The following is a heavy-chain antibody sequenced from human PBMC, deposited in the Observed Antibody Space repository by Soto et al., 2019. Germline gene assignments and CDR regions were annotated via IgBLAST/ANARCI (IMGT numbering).Heavy chain of an antibody. CDR2: ISGSGGST. V-gene: IGHV3-23*01. D-gene: IGHD3-22*01. Sequence: GGSLRLSCAASGFTFSSYAMSWVRQAPGKGLEWVSAISGSGGSTYYADSVKGRFTISRDNSKNTLYLQMNSLRAEDTAVYYCAGGGSIVVATRRLMDVWGKGTTVTVSS. CDR1: GFTFSSYA. CDR3: AGGGSIVVATRRLMDV. J-gene: IGHJ6*03.